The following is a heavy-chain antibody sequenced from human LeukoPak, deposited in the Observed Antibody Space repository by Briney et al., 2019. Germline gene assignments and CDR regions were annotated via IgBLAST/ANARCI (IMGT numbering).Heavy chain of an antibody. J-gene: IGHJ4*02. CDR2: IGGSGDST. CDR1: GFSFSSYA. Sequence: GGSLRLSCAASGFSFSSYAMSWVRQAPGKGLEWVSAIGGSGDSTYYADSVKGRFTISRDNSKKTLFLQMNSLRAEDTAVYYCAKPKVTVGATDYFDYWGQGTLVTVSS. CDR3: AKPKVTVGATDYFDY. D-gene: IGHD1-26*01. V-gene: IGHV3-23*01.